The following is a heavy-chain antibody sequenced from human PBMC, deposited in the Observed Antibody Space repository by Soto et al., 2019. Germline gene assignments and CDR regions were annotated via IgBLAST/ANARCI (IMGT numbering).Heavy chain of an antibody. CDR3: ARDGYSSSWFVT. D-gene: IGHD6-13*01. V-gene: IGHV3-66*01. J-gene: IGHJ5*02. CDR2: IYSGGST. Sequence: GGSLRLSCAASGFTVSSNYMSWVRQAPGKGLEWVSVIYSGGSTYYADSVKGRFTISRDNSKNTLHLQMNSLRGEDTAVYYCARDGYSSSWFVTWGQGTLVTAPQ. CDR1: GFTVSSNY.